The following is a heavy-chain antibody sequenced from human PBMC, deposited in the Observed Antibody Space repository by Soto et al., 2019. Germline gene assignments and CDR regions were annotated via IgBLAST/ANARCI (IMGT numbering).Heavy chain of an antibody. D-gene: IGHD2-2*01. CDR1: GFTFSDYE. V-gene: IGHV3-48*03. CDR2: MTGSGATI. Sequence: EAQLVESGGGLVQPGGSLRLSCAASGFTFSDYEMNWVRQAPGKGLEWISYMTGSGATIYYADSVRGRFTISRDNAKNSLYLQMNSLRAEDTAVYYCARAEGGCSSTSCHSYSMDVWGQGTTVTVSS. J-gene: IGHJ6*02. CDR3: ARAEGGCSSTSCHSYSMDV.